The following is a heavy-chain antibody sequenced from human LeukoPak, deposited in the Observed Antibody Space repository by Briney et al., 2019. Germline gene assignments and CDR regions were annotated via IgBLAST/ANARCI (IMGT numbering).Heavy chain of an antibody. CDR2: IYTSGST. D-gene: IGHD3-3*01. J-gene: IGHJ4*02. CDR3: ARARSYVWSGYWIDY. Sequence: PSETLSLTCTVSGGSISSGSYYWSWIRQPAGKGLEWIGRIYTSGSTNYNPSLKSRVTISVDTSKNQFSLKLSSVTAADTAVYYCARARSYVWSGYWIDYWGQGTLVTVSS. CDR1: GGSISSGSYY. V-gene: IGHV4-61*02.